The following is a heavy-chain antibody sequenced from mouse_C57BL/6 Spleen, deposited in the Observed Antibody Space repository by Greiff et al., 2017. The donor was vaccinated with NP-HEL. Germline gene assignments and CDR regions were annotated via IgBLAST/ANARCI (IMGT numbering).Heavy chain of an antibody. CDR3: ARDTRSGAMDY. CDR2: ISYDGSN. D-gene: IGHD3-1*01. V-gene: IGHV3-6*01. Sequence: EVKLQESGPGLVKPSQSLSLTCSVTGYSITSGYYWNWIRQFPGNKLEWMGYISYDGSNNYNPSLKNRISITRDTSKNQFFLKLNSVTTEDTATYYCARDTRSGAMDYWGQGTSVTVSS. CDR1: GYSITSGYY. J-gene: IGHJ4*01.